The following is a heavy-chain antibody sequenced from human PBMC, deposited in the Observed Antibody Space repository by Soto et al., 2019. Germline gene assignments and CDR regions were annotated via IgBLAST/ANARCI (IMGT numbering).Heavy chain of an antibody. V-gene: IGHV4-39*07. Sequence: PSETLSLTCTVSGGSISSSSYYWGWIRQPPGKGLEWIGSIYYSGSTYYNPSLKSRVTISVDTSKNQFSLKLSSVTAADTAVYYCARADYGDYDTFDYWGRGTLVTVSS. CDR1: GGSISSSSYY. J-gene: IGHJ4*02. CDR3: ARADYGDYDTFDY. CDR2: IYYSGST. D-gene: IGHD4-17*01.